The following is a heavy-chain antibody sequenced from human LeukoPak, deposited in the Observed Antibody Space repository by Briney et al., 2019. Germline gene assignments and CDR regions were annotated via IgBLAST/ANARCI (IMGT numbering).Heavy chain of an antibody. Sequence: SVKVSCKASEGTFSSYAISWVRQAPGQGLEWMGGIIPIFGTANCAQKFQGRVTITTDESTSTAYMELSSLRSEDTAVYYCAKLDDSSGYYPFDYWGQGTLVTVSS. CDR3: AKLDDSSGYYPFDY. D-gene: IGHD3-22*01. CDR2: IIPIFGTA. V-gene: IGHV1-69*05. CDR1: EGTFSSYA. J-gene: IGHJ4*02.